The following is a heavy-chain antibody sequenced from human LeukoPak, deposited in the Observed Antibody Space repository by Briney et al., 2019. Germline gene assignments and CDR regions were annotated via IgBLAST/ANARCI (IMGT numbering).Heavy chain of an antibody. Sequence: GGSLRLSCAASGFTFSSYGMHWVRQAPGKGLEWVAVISYDGSNKYYADSVKGRFTISRDNAKNSLFLQMNSLRAEDTAVYYCAELGITMIGGVWGKGTTVTISS. CDR1: GFTFSSYG. V-gene: IGHV3-30*18. D-gene: IGHD3-10*02. CDR3: AELGITMIGGV. J-gene: IGHJ6*04. CDR2: ISYDGSNK.